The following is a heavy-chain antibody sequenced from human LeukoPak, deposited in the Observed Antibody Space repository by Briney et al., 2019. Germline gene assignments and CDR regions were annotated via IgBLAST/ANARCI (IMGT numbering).Heavy chain of an antibody. Sequence: SETLSLTCAVSGGSSTGYYWSWIRQPPGKGLEWIGEINHSGSTNYNPSLKSRVTISVDTSKNQFSLKLSSVTAADTAVYYCATVAAAGTDDYWGQGTLVTVSS. V-gene: IGHV4-34*01. D-gene: IGHD6-13*01. J-gene: IGHJ4*02. CDR3: ATVAAAGTDDY. CDR2: INHSGST. CDR1: GGSSTGYY.